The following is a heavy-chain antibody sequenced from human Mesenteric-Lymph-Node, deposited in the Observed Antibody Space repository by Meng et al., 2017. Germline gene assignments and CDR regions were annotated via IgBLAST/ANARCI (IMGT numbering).Heavy chain of an antibody. J-gene: IGHJ4*02. V-gene: IGHV3-21*01. CDR3: ARNVRLRDGYNSDY. Sequence: EVQLVESGGGLVKPWWSLRLSCAASGFTFSSYSMNWVRQAPGKGLEWVSSISSSSSYIYYADSVKGRFTISRDNAKNSLYLQMNSLRAEDTAVYYCARNVRLRDGYNSDYWGQGTLVTVSS. CDR1: GFTFSSYS. D-gene: IGHD5-24*01. CDR2: ISSSSSYI.